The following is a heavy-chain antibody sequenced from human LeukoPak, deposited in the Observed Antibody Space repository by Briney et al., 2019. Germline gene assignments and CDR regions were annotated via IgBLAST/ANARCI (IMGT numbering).Heavy chain of an antibody. CDR3: AREVGYSSSYYGRFDP. CDR2: VNPNNGVP. V-gene: IGHV1-2*06. J-gene: IGHJ5*02. CDR1: GYTFTGYY. D-gene: IGHD2-2*01. Sequence: ASVKVSCKASGYTFTGYYMHWVRQAPGQGLEWMGRVNPNNGVPNYAQKFQSRVTMTRDTAISTAYMELSSLRSDDTAVYFCAREVGYSSSYYGRFDPWGQGTLVTVSS.